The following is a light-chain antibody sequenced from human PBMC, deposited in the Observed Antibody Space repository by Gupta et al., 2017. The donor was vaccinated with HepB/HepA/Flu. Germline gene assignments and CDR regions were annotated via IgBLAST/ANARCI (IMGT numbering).Light chain of an antibody. J-gene: IGKJ1*01. CDR3: QQYNNWPSWT. Sequence: ELMMPHSPATLSLSPGERATLSCRASQTVNDNVAWFQQKPGQPPRLLIYGAATRATDTPTRFSGSGSGTEFTLTISSLESEDFAVYYCQQYNNWPSWTFGQGTKVEFK. CDR1: QTVNDN. CDR2: GAA. V-gene: IGKV3-15*01.